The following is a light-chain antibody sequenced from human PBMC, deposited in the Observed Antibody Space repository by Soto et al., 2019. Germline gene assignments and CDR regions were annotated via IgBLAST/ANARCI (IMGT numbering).Light chain of an antibody. CDR1: QSVSSRY. J-gene: IGKJ1*01. Sequence: EIVLTQSPVTLSLSPGERATLSCRASQSVSSRYFAWYQQKPGQAPRLLIYAASSRATGIPDRFSGSGSGKDFTLTISRLEPEDFAVYYCQQYASSRTFGPGTKVE. CDR2: AAS. CDR3: QQYASSRT. V-gene: IGKV3-20*01.